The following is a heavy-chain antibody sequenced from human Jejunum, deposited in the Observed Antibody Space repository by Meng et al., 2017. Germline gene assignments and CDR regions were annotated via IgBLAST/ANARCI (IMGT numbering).Heavy chain of an antibody. CDR1: GFTFAGYG. CDR2: VTATAGNA. CDR3: ARSGGVVDY. J-gene: IGHJ4*02. Sequence: VQRGELGGGFIQPGGSLRLSCAVSGFTFAGYGMTWVRQASGKGLEWVSVVTATAGNAYYADSVKGRSTTSRDKSKNTLYLQLNSLSAEDTGVYYCARSGGVVDYWGQGTLVTVSS. D-gene: IGHD1-26*01. V-gene: IGHV3-23*04.